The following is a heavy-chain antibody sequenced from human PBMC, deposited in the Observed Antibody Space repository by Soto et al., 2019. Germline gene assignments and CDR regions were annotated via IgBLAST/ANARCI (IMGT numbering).Heavy chain of an antibody. J-gene: IGHJ4*02. CDR2: IIPIFGTA. CDR1: GGTFSSYA. D-gene: IGHD6-13*01. Sequence: GASVKVSCKASGGTFSSYAISWVRQAPGQGLEWMGGIIPIFGTANYAQKLQGRVTMTTDTSTSTAYMELRSLRSDDTAVYYCARSWNYFDYWGQGTLVTVSS. CDR3: ARSWNYFDY. V-gene: IGHV1-69*05.